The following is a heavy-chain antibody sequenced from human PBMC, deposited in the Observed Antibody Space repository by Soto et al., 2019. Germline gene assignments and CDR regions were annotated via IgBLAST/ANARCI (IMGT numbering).Heavy chain of an antibody. Sequence: PSETLSLTCTVSGGSISSGDYYWSWIRQPPGKGLEWIGYIYYSGSTYYNPSLKSRVTISVDTSKNQFSLKLSSETAADTAVYYCARDEGDYGGGQYYFDYWGQGTLVTVSS. CDR2: IYYSGST. CDR1: GGSISSGDYY. V-gene: IGHV4-30-4*01. CDR3: ARDEGDYGGGQYYFDY. J-gene: IGHJ4*02. D-gene: IGHD4-17*01.